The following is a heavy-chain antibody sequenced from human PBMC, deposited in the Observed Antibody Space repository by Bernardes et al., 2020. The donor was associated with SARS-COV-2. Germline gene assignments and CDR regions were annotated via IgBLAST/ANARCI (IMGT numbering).Heavy chain of an antibody. D-gene: IGHD6-13*01. CDR3: ARQYRSSWVFDD. J-gene: IGHJ4*02. Sequence: GGSLRLSCAASGFSFSSHVMNWVRQAPGKGLEWVSVISTSGGGTYYADSVKGRFTISRDNSKNTLYLQMNSLRSEDTAVYYCARQYRSSWVFDDWGQGTLVTVSS. CDR2: ISTSGGGT. CDR1: GFSFSSHV. V-gene: IGHV3-23*01.